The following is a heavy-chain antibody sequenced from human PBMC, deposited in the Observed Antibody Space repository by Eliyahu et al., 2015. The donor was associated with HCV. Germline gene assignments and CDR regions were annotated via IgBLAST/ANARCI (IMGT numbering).Heavy chain of an antibody. CDR1: GDYA. V-gene: IGHV3-49*04. CDR3: TRVIRAPSDYNYWTGYSYFDY. CDR2: IRSKAYGGTT. Sequence: GDYAMSWVRQAPGKGLEWVGFIRSKAYGGTTEYAASVKGRFTISRDDSKSIAYLQMNSLKTEDTAVYYCTRVIRAPSDYNYWTGYSYFDYWGQGTLVTVSS. J-gene: IGHJ4*02. D-gene: IGHD3/OR15-3a*01.